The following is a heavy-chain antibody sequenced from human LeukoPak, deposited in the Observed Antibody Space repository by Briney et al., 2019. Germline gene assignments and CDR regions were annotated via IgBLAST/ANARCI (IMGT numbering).Heavy chain of an antibody. CDR3: ATEGKTRTWNYYQAKPVY. V-gene: IGHV3-23*01. J-gene: IGHJ4*02. CDR1: GFTFSNYA. CDR2: ISGSGDST. Sequence: GGSLRLSCAASGFTFSNYAMRWVRQAPGKGLEWVSGISGSGDSTYYADSVKGRFTISRDNSKNTLYLQMNSLRAEDTAVYYCATEGKTRTWNYYQAKPVYWGQGTLVTVSS. D-gene: IGHD1-7*01.